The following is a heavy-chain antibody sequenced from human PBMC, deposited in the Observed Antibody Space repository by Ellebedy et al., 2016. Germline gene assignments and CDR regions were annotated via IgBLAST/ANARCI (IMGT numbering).Heavy chain of an antibody. J-gene: IGHJ5*02. D-gene: IGHD6-13*01. CDR3: ARARGGSSSVRWFNP. CDR1: GGSISSYY. V-gene: IGHV4-59*08. Sequence: SETLSLXXTVSGGSISSYYWSWIRQPPGKGLEWIGYIYYSGSTNYNPSLKSRVTISVDTSKNQFSLKLSSVTAADTAVYYCARARGGSSSVRWFNPWGQGTLVTVSS. CDR2: IYYSGST.